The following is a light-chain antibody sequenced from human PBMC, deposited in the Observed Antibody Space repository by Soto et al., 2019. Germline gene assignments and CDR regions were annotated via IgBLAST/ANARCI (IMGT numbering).Light chain of an antibody. V-gene: IGKV3-15*01. CDR3: QQYNNWLPST. CDR1: QSVSSN. J-gene: IGKJ3*01. Sequence: EIVMTQSPATLSVSPGERATLSCRASQSVSSNLAWYQQKPGQTPRLLIYGASTRATGIPARFSGSRSGTEFNLTISSLQSEDFAVYYCQQYNNWLPSTFGPGTKVDIK. CDR2: GAS.